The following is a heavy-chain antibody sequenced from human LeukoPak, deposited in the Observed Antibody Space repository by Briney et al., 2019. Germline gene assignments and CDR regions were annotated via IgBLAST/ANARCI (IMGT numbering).Heavy chain of an antibody. Sequence: GGSLRLSCAASGFTFSSYSMNWVRQAPGEGLEWVSSISSSSSYIYYADSVKGRFTISRDNAKNSLYLQMNSLRAEDTAVYYCARDPSTDYYYDSSGYHYFDYWGQGTLVTVSS. CDR1: GFTFSSYS. CDR2: ISSSSSYI. J-gene: IGHJ4*02. V-gene: IGHV3-21*01. CDR3: ARDPSTDYYYDSSGYHYFDY. D-gene: IGHD3-22*01.